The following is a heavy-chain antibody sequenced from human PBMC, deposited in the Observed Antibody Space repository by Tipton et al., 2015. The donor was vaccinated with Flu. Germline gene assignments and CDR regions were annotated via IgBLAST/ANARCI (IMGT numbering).Heavy chain of an antibody. D-gene: IGHD4-17*01. CDR2: IRSKANTYAT. V-gene: IGHV3-73*01. CDR1: GFTFSASA. J-gene: IGHJ6*02. CDR3: ARQGYGEYYGMDV. Sequence: GSLRLSCAASGFTFSASAMHWVRQASGKGLEWVGRIRSKANTYATVYAASVRGRFTISRDDSKNTAYLQMNSLQTEDTAVYFCARQGYGEYYGMDVWGQGTTVTVSS.